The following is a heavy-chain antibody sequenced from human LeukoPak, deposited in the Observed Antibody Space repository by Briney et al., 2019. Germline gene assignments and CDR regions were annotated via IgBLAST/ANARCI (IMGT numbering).Heavy chain of an antibody. CDR1: GVTFSSYA. CDR3: TSHEGSSGYYSSFDY. V-gene: IGHV3-23*01. J-gene: IGHJ4*02. Sequence: GGCLRLSCAASGVTFSSYAMSGGRQAPGKGLEWVSAISGSGGSTYYADSVKGRFTISRDNSKNTLYLQMNSLRAEDTAVYYCTSHEGSSGYYSSFDYWGQGTLVTVSS. D-gene: IGHD3-22*01. CDR2: ISGSGGST.